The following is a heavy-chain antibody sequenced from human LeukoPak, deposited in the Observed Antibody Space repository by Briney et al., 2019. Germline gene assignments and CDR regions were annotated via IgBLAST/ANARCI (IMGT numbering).Heavy chain of an antibody. J-gene: IGHJ6*02. CDR1: GGSFSGYY. V-gene: IGHV4-34*01. Sequence: PSETLSLTCAVYGGSFSGYYWSWIRQPPGKGLGWIGEINHSGSTNYNPSLKSRVTISVDTSKNQFSLKLSSVTAADTAVYYCARGTRKWLRYYYYGMDVWGQGTTVTVSS. CDR3: ARGTRKWLRYYYYGMDV. D-gene: IGHD6-19*01. CDR2: INHSGST.